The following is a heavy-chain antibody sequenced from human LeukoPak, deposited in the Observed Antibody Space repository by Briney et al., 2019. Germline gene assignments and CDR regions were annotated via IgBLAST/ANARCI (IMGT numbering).Heavy chain of an antibody. Sequence: GGSLRLSCAASGFTVSSNYMSWVRQAPGKGLEWVSVIYSGGSTYYADSVKGRFTISRDNSKNTLYLQMNSLRAEDTAVYYCAREWSQGHYLDYWGQGTLVTVSS. V-gene: IGHV3-53*01. CDR2: IYSGGST. CDR1: GFTVSSNY. J-gene: IGHJ4*02. CDR3: AREWSQGHYLDY. D-gene: IGHD2-8*01.